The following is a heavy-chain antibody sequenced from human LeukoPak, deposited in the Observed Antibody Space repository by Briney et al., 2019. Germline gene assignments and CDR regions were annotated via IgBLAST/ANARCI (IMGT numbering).Heavy chain of an antibody. CDR3: ARGRRSSP. J-gene: IGHJ4*02. CDR1: GYTFTRYY. CDR2: MNPNSGNT. Sequence: ASVKVSCKASGYTFTRYYMHWVRQAPGQGLEWMGWMNPNSGNTGYAQKFQGRVTMTRNTSISTAYMELSSLRSEDTAVYYCARGRRSSPWGQGTLVTVSS. V-gene: IGHV1-8*02. D-gene: IGHD2-2*01.